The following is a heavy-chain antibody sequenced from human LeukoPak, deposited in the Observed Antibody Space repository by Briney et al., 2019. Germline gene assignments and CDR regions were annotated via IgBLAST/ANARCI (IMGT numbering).Heavy chain of an antibody. CDR1: GFTFSSYA. Sequence: GGSLRLSCAASGFTFSSYAMSWVRQAPGKGLEWVSAISGSGGSTYYVDSVKGRFTISRDNSKNTLYLQMNSLRAEDTAVYYCARHGTRRDWFDPWGQGTLVTVSS. V-gene: IGHV3-23*01. CDR3: ARHGTRRDWFDP. D-gene: IGHD1-26*01. J-gene: IGHJ5*02. CDR2: ISGSGGST.